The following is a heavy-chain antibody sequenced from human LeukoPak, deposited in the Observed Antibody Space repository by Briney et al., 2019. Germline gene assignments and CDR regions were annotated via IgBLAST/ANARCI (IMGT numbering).Heavy chain of an antibody. CDR2: IYYSGST. CDR1: GGSISSYY. D-gene: IGHD2-2*02. J-gene: IGHJ5*02. Sequence: SETLSLTCTVSGGSISSYYWSWIRQPPGKGLEWIGYIYYSGSTNYNPSLKSRVTISVDTSKNQFSLKLSSVTAADTAVYYCARDRSSEYCSSTSCYTGRRSWFDPWGQGTLVTVSS. CDR3: ARDRSSEYCSSTSCYTGRRSWFDP. V-gene: IGHV4-59*01.